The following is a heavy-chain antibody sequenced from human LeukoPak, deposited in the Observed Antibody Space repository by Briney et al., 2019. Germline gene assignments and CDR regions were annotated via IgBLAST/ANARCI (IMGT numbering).Heavy chain of an antibody. CDR3: ARQNDYGDSLYYFDY. D-gene: IGHD4-17*01. CDR2: IYYSGST. CDR1: GGSISSSSYY. V-gene: IGHV4-39*01. J-gene: IGHJ4*02. Sequence: SETLSLTCTVSGGSISSSSYYWGWIRQPPGKGLEGIGRIYYSGSTYYNPSLKSRVTISVDTSKNQFSLKLSSVTAADTAVYYCARQNDYGDSLYYFDYWGQGTLVTVSS.